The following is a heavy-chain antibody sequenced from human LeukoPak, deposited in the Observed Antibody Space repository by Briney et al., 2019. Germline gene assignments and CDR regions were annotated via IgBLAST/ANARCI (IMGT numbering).Heavy chain of an antibody. J-gene: IGHJ4*02. CDR2: IYDSGST. V-gene: IGHV4-59*01. CDR3: ARVVGRYCSSTSCYIDY. Sequence: SETLSLTCTVSGGSISTYYWSWLRQPPGKGLEWIGYIYDSGSTNYNPSLKSRVTISEDTSKRQFSLDLRSVTAADTAVYYCARVVGRYCSSTSCYIDYWGQGTLVTVSS. CDR1: GGSISTYY. D-gene: IGHD2-2*01.